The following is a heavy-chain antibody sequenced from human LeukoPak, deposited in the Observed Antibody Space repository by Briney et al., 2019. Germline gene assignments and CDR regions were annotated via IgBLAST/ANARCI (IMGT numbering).Heavy chain of an antibody. V-gene: IGHV4-34*01. Sequence: PSETLSLTCAVYGGSFSGYYWSWIRQPPGKGLEWIGEVNHSGSTTYNPSLKSRVTISVDTSKNQFSLKLSSVTAADTAVYYCARAEWGVRAPLNWFDPWGQGTLVTVSS. J-gene: IGHJ5*02. CDR1: GGSFSGYY. CDR2: VNHSGST. D-gene: IGHD1-26*01. CDR3: ARAEWGVRAPLNWFDP.